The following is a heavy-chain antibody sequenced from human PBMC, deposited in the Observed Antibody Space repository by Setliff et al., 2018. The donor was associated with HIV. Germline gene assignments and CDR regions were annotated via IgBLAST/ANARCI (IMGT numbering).Heavy chain of an antibody. CDR1: GDSIGTYS. D-gene: IGHD2-15*01. J-gene: IGHJ5*02. CDR3: ARAPLSGGSFGWFGP. CDR2: IYGSGST. Sequence: PSETLSLTCAVSGDSIGTYSWHWLRQPPGKGLEWIGYIYGSGSTGYNPSLTSRVTMSTDTPNNRFALKLTSVTAADTAVYYCARAPLSGGSFGWFGPWGQGTLVTVSS. V-gene: IGHV4-4*09.